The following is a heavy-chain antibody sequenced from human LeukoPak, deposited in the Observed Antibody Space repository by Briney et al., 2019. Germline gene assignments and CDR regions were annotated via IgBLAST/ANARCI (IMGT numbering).Heavy chain of an antibody. J-gene: IGHJ3*02. CDR1: AVSFDDYY. Sequence: SETLSLTCGVSAVSFDDYYWSWVRQTPGKGLEWLGEINHSGSTNYNPSLKSRVTISVDTSKNQFSLKLSSVTAADTAVYYCARGNTVVSRFDAFDIWGQGTMVTVSS. CDR3: ARGNTVVSRFDAFDI. CDR2: INHSGST. D-gene: IGHD4-23*01. V-gene: IGHV4-34*01.